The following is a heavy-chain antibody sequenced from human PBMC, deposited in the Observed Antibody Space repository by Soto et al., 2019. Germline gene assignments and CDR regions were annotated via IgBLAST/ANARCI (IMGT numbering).Heavy chain of an antibody. CDR3: ARVGGVAARTFDY. D-gene: IGHD6-6*01. CDR2: IYYSGST. J-gene: IGHJ4*02. V-gene: IGHV4-59*01. CDR1: GGSINDFY. Sequence: SEILSLTCTVSGGSINDFYWSWIRQPPGKGLEWIGYIYYSGSTDYNPSLKGRVTISVDTSKNQFSLKLRSVTAADTAVYYCARVGGVAARTFDYWGQGTLVTVSS.